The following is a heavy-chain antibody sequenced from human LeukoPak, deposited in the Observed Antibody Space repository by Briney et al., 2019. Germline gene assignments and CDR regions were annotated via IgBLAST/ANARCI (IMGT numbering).Heavy chain of an antibody. CDR2: FDPEDGET. V-gene: IGHV1-24*01. J-gene: IGHJ4*02. CDR1: GYTLTELS. D-gene: IGHD3-10*01. Sequence: EASVKVSCKVSGYTLTELSMHWVRQAPGKGLEWMGGFDPEDGETIYAQKFQGRVTMTEGTSTDTAYMELSSLRSEDTAVYYCARGVIFDYWGQGTLVTVSS. CDR3: ARGVIFDY.